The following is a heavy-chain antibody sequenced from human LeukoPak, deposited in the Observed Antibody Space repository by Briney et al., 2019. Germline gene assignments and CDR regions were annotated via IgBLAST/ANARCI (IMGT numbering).Heavy chain of an antibody. D-gene: IGHD3-3*01. CDR2: IYYSGST. J-gene: IGHJ5*02. V-gene: IGHV4-39*07. CDR3: ARDRYITIFGRGGWFDP. CDR1: GGSISSSSYY. Sequence: PSETLSLTCTVSGGSISSSSYYWDWIRQPPGKGLEWIGSIYYSGSTYYNPSLKSRVTISVDTSKNQFSLKLSSVTAADTAVYYCARDRYITIFGRGGWFDPWGQGTLVTVSS.